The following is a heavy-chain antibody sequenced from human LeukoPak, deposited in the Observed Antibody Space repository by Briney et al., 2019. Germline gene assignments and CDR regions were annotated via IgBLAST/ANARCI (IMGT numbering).Heavy chain of an antibody. D-gene: IGHD3-10*01. J-gene: IGHJ5*01. V-gene: IGHV6-1*01. Sequence: SQPLSLTCGISGDSVSSNDAPWSWITQSPSRGLEWLGRTFYRSKWYYDYAPSVRSRITINPDTSKSQFSLQLDSVTPEDTAVYYCAREVAIVRGVRNWFDSWGPGILVTVSS. CDR3: AREVAIVRGVRNWFDS. CDR1: GDSVSSNDAP. CDR2: TFYRSKWYY.